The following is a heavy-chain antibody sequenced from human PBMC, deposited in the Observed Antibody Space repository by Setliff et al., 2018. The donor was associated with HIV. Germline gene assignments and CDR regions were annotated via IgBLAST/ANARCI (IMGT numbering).Heavy chain of an antibody. Sequence: SETLSLTCTVSGGSISSYYWSWIRQPPGKGLEWIGYIYYSGSTNYNPSLKSRVTISVDTSKNQFSLKVNSMTAADSAIYYCARDNEQMAVPGAVFDYWGQGTLVTVSS. D-gene: IGHD6-19*01. J-gene: IGHJ4*02. CDR1: GGSISSYY. CDR2: IYYSGST. V-gene: IGHV4-59*12. CDR3: ARDNEQMAVPGAVFDY.